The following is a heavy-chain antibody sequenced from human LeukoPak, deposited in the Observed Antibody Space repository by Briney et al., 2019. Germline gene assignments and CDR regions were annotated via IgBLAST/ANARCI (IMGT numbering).Heavy chain of an antibody. J-gene: IGHJ4*02. CDR1: GYTFTSYG. CDR2: IIPIFGTA. V-gene: IGHV1-69*13. Sequence: SVKVSCKASGYTFTSYGISWVRQAPGQGLEWMGGIIPIFGTANYAQKFQGRVTITADESTSTAYMELSSLRSEDTAVYYCARSAARMTEYYFDYWGQGTLVTVSS. CDR3: ARSAARMTEYYFDY. D-gene: IGHD6-6*01.